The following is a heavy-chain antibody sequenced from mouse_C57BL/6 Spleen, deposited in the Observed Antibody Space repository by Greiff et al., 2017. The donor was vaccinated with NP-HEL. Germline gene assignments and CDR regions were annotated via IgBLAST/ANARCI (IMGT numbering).Heavy chain of an antibody. V-gene: IGHV5-17*01. D-gene: IGHD2-2*01. Sequence: VQLKESGGGLVKPGGSLKLSCAASGFTFSDYGMHWVRQAPEKGLEWVAYISSGSSTIYYADTVKGRFTISRDNAKNTLFLQMTSLRSEDTAMYYCARWLRGFAYWGQGTLVTVSA. CDR2: ISSGSSTI. CDR1: GFTFSDYG. J-gene: IGHJ3*01. CDR3: ARWLRGFAY.